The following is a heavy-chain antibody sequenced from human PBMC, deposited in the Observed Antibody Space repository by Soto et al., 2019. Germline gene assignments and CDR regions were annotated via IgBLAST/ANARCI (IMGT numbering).Heavy chain of an antibody. J-gene: IGHJ4*02. CDR2: YYWDEDE. CDR1: GFSFSDGAVG. D-gene: IGHD2-21*01. V-gene: IGHV2-5*02. Sequence: ITLKESGPTLVKPTQTLKLTCTFSGFSFSDGAVGVGWFRQSPGKAPEWLAIYYWDEDEWHSPSLRTRLSISYEAARSQVVLSMVDMDPQDTATYFYGRGRRRESCWGGDCYYFDVWGQGLQVAAS. CDR3: GRGRRRESCWGGDCYYFDV.